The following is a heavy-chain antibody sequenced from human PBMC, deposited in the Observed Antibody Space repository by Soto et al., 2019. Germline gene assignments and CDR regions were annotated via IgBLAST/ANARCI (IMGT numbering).Heavy chain of an antibody. V-gene: IGHV5-51*01. D-gene: IGHD2-2*01. CDR1: GYSFTSYW. J-gene: IGHJ6*02. CDR2: IYPGDSDT. Sequence: GESLKISCKGSGYSFTSYWIGWVRQMPGKGLEWMGIIYPGDSDTRYSPSFQGQVTISADKSISTAYLQWSSLKASDTAMYYCARRGKXCSSTSCSTGYYYGMDVWGQGTTVTVSS. CDR3: ARRGKXCSSTSCSTGYYYGMDV.